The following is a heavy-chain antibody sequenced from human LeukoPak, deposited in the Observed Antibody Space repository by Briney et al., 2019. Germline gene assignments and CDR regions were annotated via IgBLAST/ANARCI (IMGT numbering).Heavy chain of an antibody. D-gene: IGHD3-16*01. V-gene: IGHV4-31*03. CDR3: ARDQEGRGGFDP. CDR1: GCSIRRWGYY. CDR2: IYYSGST. Sequence: PSQTLSVTCIVSGCSIRRWGYYWRWIRQHPGKGLEWIGYIYYSGSTCYTPSLKSRVTISADTSKNQFSLKLSSVTAADTAVYYCARDQEGRGGFDPWGQGTLVTVSS. J-gene: IGHJ5*02.